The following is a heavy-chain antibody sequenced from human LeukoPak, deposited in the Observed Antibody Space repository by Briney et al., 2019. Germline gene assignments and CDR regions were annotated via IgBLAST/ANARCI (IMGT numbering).Heavy chain of an antibody. CDR3: ARDGQSSTSFFDY. CDR1: GGSISSYY. J-gene: IGHJ4*02. Sequence: SEILSLTCTVSGGSISSYYWSWIRQPPGKGLEWIGYIYYSGSTNYNPSLKSRVTISVDTSKNQFSLKLSSVTAADTAVYYCARDGQSSTSFFDYWGQGTLVTVSS. D-gene: IGHD2-2*01. V-gene: IGHV4-59*01. CDR2: IYYSGST.